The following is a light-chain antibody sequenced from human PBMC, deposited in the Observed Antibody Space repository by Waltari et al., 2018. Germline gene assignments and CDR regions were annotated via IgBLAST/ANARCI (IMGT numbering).Light chain of an antibody. CDR2: EVN. J-gene: IGLJ3*02. V-gene: IGLV2-8*01. CDR3: VSHGGANNFWV. CDR1: SSHVGAYDH. Sequence: QSALTQPPSASGSPGQSVTISCPGTSSHVGAYDHVSWYQQHPHKAHKLLIYEVNRRPSGVPDRFSGSKSGNTASLTVSGLQADDEAHYYCVSHGGANNFWVFGGGTMLTVL.